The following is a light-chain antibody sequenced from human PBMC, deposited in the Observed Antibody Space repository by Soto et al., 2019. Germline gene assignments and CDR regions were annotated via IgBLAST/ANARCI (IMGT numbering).Light chain of an antibody. CDR2: DAS. CDR1: QSVDSSY. J-gene: IGKJ4*01. V-gene: IGKV3-20*01. CDR3: QQYGNSPLT. Sequence: DIVLTQSPGTLSLSPGERATLSCRASQSVDSSYLAWYHQRPGQAPRLLIYDASSRATGIPDRFSGSGSGTDFTLTISRLEPEDFAVYYCQQYGNSPLTFGGGTKVDIK.